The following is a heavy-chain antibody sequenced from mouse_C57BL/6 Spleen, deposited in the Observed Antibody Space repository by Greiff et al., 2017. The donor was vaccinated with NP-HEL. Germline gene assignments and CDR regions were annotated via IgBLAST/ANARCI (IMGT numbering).Heavy chain of an antibody. D-gene: IGHD1-1*01. J-gene: IGHJ3*01. V-gene: IGHV1-55*01. CDR2: IYPGSGST. CDR3: ARMGRLTTVGAY. Sequence: QVQLQQPGAELVKPGASVKMSCKASGYTFTSYWITWVKQRPGQGLEWIGDIYPGSGSTNYNEKFKSKATLTVDTSSSTAYMQLSSLTSEDSAVYYCARMGRLTTVGAYWGQGTLVTVSA. CDR1: GYTFTSYW.